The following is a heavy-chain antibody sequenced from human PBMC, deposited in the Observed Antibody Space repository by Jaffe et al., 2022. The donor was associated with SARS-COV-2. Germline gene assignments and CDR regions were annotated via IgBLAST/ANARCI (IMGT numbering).Heavy chain of an antibody. CDR1: GFTVSSKY. Sequence: EVQLVETGGGLIQPGGSLRLSCAASGFTVSSKYMSWVRQAPGKGLEWVSVFYVGGSTYYADSVKGRFTIARDNSKNTLYLQMSGLRAEDTAVYYCARGDGYNYFDYWGQGTLVTVSS. CDR2: FYVGGST. D-gene: IGHD5-12*01. V-gene: IGHV3-53*02. J-gene: IGHJ4*02. CDR3: ARGDGYNYFDY.